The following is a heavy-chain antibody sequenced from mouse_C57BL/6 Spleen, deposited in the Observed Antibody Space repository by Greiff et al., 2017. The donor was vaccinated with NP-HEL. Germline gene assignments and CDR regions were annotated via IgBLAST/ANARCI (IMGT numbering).Heavy chain of an antibody. CDR1: GYTFTGYW. D-gene: IGHD1-1*01. CDR2: ILPGSGST. J-gene: IGHJ4*01. Sequence: VQLQQSGAELMKPGASVKLSCKATGYTFTGYWIEWVKQRPGHGLEWIGEILPGSGSTNYNEKFKGKATFTADTSSNTAYMQLSSLTTEDSAIYYCARLRDYSDGSSYGNYAMDYWGQGTSVTVSS. V-gene: IGHV1-9*01. CDR3: ARLRDYSDGSSYGNYAMDY.